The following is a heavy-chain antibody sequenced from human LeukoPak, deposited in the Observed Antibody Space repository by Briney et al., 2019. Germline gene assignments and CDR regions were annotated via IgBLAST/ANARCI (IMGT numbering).Heavy chain of an antibody. V-gene: IGHV3-53*01. CDR1: GFTVSSNY. J-gene: IGHJ4*02. CDR2: IYSGGST. CDR3: AKGPLAFIHATHYFDY. D-gene: IGHD1-1*01. Sequence: GGSLRLSCAASGFTVSSNYMSWVRQAPGKGLEWVSVIYSGGSTYYADSVKGRFTISRDNSKNTLYLQMNSLRAEDTAVYYCAKGPLAFIHATHYFDYWGQGTLVTVSS.